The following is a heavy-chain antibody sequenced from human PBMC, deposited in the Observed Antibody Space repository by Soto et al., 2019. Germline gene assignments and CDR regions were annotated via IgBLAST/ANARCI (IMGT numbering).Heavy chain of an antibody. CDR1: GGSISSYD. J-gene: IGHJ3*02. Sequence: SETLSVTCTVSGGSISSYDWSWIRQPPGKGLEWIGYIYYSGSTNYNPSLKSRVTISVDTSKNQFSLKLSSVTAADTAVYYCAMVRGVKDAFDIWGQGTMVTVSS. D-gene: IGHD3-10*01. V-gene: IGHV4-59*01. CDR2: IYYSGST. CDR3: AMVRGVKDAFDI.